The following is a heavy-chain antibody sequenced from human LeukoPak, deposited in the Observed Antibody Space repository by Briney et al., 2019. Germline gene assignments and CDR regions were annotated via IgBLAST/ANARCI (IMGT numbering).Heavy chain of an antibody. J-gene: IGHJ4*02. V-gene: IGHV4-34*01. CDR2: INHSGST. CDR1: GGSFSDYF. D-gene: IGHD6-6*01. CDR3: ARSHSSSSEVSLGY. Sequence: SETLSLTCAIYGGSFSDYFWSWIRQPPGKGLEWIGEINHSGSTNYNPSLKSRVTISVDTSKNQFSPKLSSVTAADTAVYFCARSHSSSSEVSLGYWGQGTLVTVSS.